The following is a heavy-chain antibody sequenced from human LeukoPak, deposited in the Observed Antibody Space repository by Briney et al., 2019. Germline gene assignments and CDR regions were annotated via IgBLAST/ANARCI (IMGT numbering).Heavy chain of an antibody. V-gene: IGHV1-69*02. D-gene: IGHD2-2*01. CDR2: IIPILDIA. CDR3: ASPRALYCSSTSCQTANGAFDI. CDR1: GCTFSSYT. J-gene: IGHJ3*02. Sequence: GSSVKVSCKASGCTFSSYTISWVRQTPGHGLEWMGRIIPILDIANYAQKFQGRVTITADKSTSTAYMELSSLRSEDTAVYYCASPRALYCSSTSCQTANGAFDIWGQGTMVTVSS.